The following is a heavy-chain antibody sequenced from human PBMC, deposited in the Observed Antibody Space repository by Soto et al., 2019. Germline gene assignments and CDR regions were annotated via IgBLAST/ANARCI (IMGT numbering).Heavy chain of an antibody. CDR2: IVVGSGNT. CDR3: AADYDILTGYYAFDI. Sequence: ASVKVSCKASGFTFTSSAMQWVRQARGQRLEWIGWIVVGSGNTNYAQKLQERVTITRDMSTSTAYMELSSLRSEDTAVYYCAADYDILTGYYAFDIWGQVTMVTVSS. CDR1: GFTFTSSA. D-gene: IGHD3-9*01. V-gene: IGHV1-58*02. J-gene: IGHJ3*02.